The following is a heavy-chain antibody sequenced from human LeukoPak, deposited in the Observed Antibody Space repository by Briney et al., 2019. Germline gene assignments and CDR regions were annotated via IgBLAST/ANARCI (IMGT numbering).Heavy chain of an antibody. CDR2: INPNSGGT. V-gene: IGHV1-2*02. J-gene: IGHJ6*03. D-gene: IGHD3-10*01. CDR1: GYTFTGYY. CDR3: ARDSGPRNYYYGSGTWYYMDV. Sequence: ASVKVSCKASGYTFTGYYMHWVRQAPGQGLEWVGWINPNSGGTNYAQKFQGRVTMNRDTSIGTAYLELSMLRSHDTALYYCARDSGPRNYYYGSGTWYYMDVWGKGTTGTVSS.